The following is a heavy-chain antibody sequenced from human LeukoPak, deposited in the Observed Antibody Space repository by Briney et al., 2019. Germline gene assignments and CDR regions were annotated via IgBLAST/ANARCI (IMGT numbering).Heavy chain of an antibody. CDR1: GFTVSNNY. D-gene: IGHD6-19*01. CDR3: ARDSSGPAF. J-gene: IGHJ4*02. V-gene: IGHV3-53*01. CDR2: IYSDGGT. Sequence: GGSLRLSCAASGFTVSNNYMSWVRRAPGKGLEWVSVIYSDGGTFYSDSVKGRFTISRDSSKNTLYLQMNSLRADDTAVYYCARDSSGPAFWGQGTPVTVSS.